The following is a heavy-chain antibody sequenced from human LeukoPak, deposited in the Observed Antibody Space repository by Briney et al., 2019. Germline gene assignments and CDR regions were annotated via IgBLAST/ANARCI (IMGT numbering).Heavy chain of an antibody. CDR3: AKDDPWFDP. Sequence: GGSLRLSCVGSTFTFSDYGMHWVRQAPGKGLEWVAFIRNDGAKTYYADSAKGRFTISRDNSRNTLYLQMNSLRAEDTAVYYCAKDDPWFDPWGQGTLVTVSS. CDR1: TFTFSDYG. CDR2: IRNDGAKT. J-gene: IGHJ5*02. V-gene: IGHV3-30*02.